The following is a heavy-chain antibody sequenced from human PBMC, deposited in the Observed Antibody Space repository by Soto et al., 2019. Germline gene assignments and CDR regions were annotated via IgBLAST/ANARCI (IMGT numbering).Heavy chain of an antibody. V-gene: IGHV4-61*01. CDR1: GGSVSSGSYY. D-gene: IGHD2-15*01. J-gene: IGHJ4*02. Sequence: QVQLQESGPGLVKPSETLSLTCTVSGGSVSSGSYYGSWIRQPPGKGLERIGYIYYSGSTNYNPSLKSRVTISVDTSKNQFSLKLSSVTAADTAVYYCARIGDCSGGSCREYYFDYWGQGTLVTVSS. CDR3: ARIGDCSGGSCREYYFDY. CDR2: IYYSGST.